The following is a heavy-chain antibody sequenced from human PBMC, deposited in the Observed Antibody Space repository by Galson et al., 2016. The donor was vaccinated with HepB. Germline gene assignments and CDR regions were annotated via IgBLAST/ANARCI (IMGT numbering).Heavy chain of an antibody. J-gene: IGHJ5*02. CDR2: ILYDGIT. CDR3: ATTGRAAAGTGWFDP. CDR1: GGSISSDNYY. V-gene: IGHV4-39*01. Sequence: ETLSLTCTVSGGSISSDNYYWGWIRQPPGKGLEWIGNILYDGITYYKLSLKSRVTISVDTSQNQFSLKLSSVTAADTAVYYCATTGRAAAGTGWFDPWGQGTLVTVSS. D-gene: IGHD6-13*01.